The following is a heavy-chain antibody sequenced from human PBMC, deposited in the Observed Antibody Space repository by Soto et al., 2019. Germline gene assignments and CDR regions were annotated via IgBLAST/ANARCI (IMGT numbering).Heavy chain of an antibody. CDR3: AREGPWRYDILTGYAPPPYMDV. D-gene: IGHD3-9*01. Sequence: PGGSLRLSCAATGFTFSVYAMTWVRQAPGKGLEWVSAVTANGGSTYSADSVKGRFTISRDNAKNTLYLQMNSLRAEDTAVYYCAREGPWRYDILTGYAPPPYMDVWGQGTTVTVSS. V-gene: IGHV3-23*01. J-gene: IGHJ6*02. CDR1: GFTFSVYA. CDR2: VTANGGST.